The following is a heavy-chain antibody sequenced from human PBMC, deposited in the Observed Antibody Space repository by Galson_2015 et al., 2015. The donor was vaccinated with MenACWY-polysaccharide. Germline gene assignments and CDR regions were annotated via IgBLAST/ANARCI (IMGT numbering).Heavy chain of an antibody. D-gene: IGHD2-15*01. CDR2: ISWNSDII. CDR1: EFTFDDYA. V-gene: IGHV3-9*01. Sequence: SLRLSCAASEFTFDDYAMHWARQAPGKGLEWVSGISWNSDIIGYADSVKGRFTISRDSAKNSLYLQMNSLRPEDTALYYCAKGYSYSKSPVDHWGQGTLVTVSS. J-gene: IGHJ4*02. CDR3: AKGYSYSKSPVDH.